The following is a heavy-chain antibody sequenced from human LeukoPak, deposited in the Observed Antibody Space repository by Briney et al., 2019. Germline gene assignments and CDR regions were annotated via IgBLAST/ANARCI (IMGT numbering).Heavy chain of an antibody. J-gene: IGHJ3*02. D-gene: IGHD3-9*01. Sequence: PSETLSLTCTVSGGSISSSDYYWSWIRQPPGKGLEWIGHIYYSGSTSYNPSLKSRVTISVDTSKNQFSLKLTSVTAADTAVYYCARGFDAHNAFDIWGQGTMVTVSS. CDR2: IYYSGST. V-gene: IGHV4-30-4*01. CDR3: ARGFDAHNAFDI. CDR1: GGSISSSDYY.